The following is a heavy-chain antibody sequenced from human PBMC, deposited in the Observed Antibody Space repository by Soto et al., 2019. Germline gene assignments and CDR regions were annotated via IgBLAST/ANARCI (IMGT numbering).Heavy chain of an antibody. CDR2: IYWDDDK. CDR3: VQSRSGGDCLQSFSSHSYYGLDV. D-gene: IGHD2-21*02. CDR1: GFSFSSIGEG. J-gene: IGHJ6*02. Sequence: QITLKESGPTLVKPTQTLTLTCTFPGFSFSSIGEGVGWIRQPPGKALEWLALIYWDDDKRDSPSLKSRLTTTKDNSKNQLVLTTTNMDPVDTATYYCVQSRSGGDCLQSFSSHSYYGLDVWGQGTTVTVSS. V-gene: IGHV2-5*02.